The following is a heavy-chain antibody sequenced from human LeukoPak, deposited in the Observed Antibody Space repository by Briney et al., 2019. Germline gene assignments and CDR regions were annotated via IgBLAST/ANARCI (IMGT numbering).Heavy chain of an antibody. J-gene: IGHJ5*02. D-gene: IGHD6-13*01. CDR1: GGSFSDYY. V-gene: IGHV4-34*01. CDR3: ARGVPWYERLDP. CDR2: INHSGST. Sequence: SETLSLTCAVYGGSFSDYYWSWIRQPPGKGLEWIGEINHSGSTNNNPSLKSRVTISVDTSKNQYSLKLSSVTAADTAVYYCARGVPWYERLDPWGQGTLVIVSS.